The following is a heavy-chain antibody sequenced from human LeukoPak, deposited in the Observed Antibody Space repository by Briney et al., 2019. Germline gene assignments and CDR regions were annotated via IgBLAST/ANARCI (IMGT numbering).Heavy chain of an antibody. CDR1: GFTFSSYG. CDR2: IWYDGSNK. CDR3: GRDLRASGGVIVLYFDY. D-gene: IGHD3-16*02. V-gene: IGHV3-33*01. Sequence: GRSLRLSCAASGFTFSSYGMHWVRQAPGKGLEWVAVIWYDGSNKYYADSVKGRFTISRDNSKNTLYLQMNSLRAEDTAVYYCGRDLRASGGVIVLYFDYWGQGTLVTVSS. J-gene: IGHJ4*02.